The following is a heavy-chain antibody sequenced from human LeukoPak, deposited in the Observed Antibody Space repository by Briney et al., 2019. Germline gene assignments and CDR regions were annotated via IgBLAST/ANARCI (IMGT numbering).Heavy chain of an antibody. D-gene: IGHD3-22*01. J-gene: IGHJ5*02. Sequence: SETLSLTCIVSGDSIDFDYWSWIRQPPGKGLEWVGCLYNNGSTSYSPSLKSRVTISVDTSKNQFSLKLNSMTTADTAVYYCARGRAYTYYRGLDPWGQGILVTVSS. CDR1: GDSIDFDY. CDR3: ARGRAYTYYRGLDP. CDR2: LYNNGST. V-gene: IGHV4-59*01.